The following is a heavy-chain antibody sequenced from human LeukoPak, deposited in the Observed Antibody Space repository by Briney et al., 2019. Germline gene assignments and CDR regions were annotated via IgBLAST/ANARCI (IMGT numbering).Heavy chain of an antibody. CDR3: ASYFGGTRAENYFDY. J-gene: IGHJ4*02. CDR2: ISSSSSYI. D-gene: IGHD3-16*01. V-gene: IGHV3-21*01. CDR1: GFTFSSYG. Sequence: GGSLRLSCAASGFTFSSYGMHWVRQAPGKGLEWVSSISSSSSYIYYADSVKGRFTISRDNAKNSLYLQMNSLRAEDTAVYYCASYFGGTRAENYFDYWGQGTLVTVSS.